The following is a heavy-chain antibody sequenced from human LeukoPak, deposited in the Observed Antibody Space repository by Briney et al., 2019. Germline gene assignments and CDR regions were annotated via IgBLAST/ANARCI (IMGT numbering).Heavy chain of an antibody. D-gene: IGHD2-8*01. V-gene: IGHV3-30*02. CDR3: AKDRDRRIVLMVYAMARAFDI. Sequence: GGSLRLSCAASGFTFSSYGMHWVRQAPGKGLEWVAFIRYDGSNKYYADSVKGRFTISRDNSKNTLYLQMNSLRAEDTAVYYCAKDRDRRIVLMVYAMARAFDIWGQGTMVTVSS. J-gene: IGHJ3*02. CDR1: GFTFSSYG. CDR2: IRYDGSNK.